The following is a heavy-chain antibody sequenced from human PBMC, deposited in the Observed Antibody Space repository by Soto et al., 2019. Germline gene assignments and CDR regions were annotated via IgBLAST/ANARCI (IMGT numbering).Heavy chain of an antibody. CDR1: GFSLSTRGMC. J-gene: IGHJ5*02. CDR3: ARIKDCSREDAVDWFDP. CDR2: IDWDDDK. V-gene: IGHV2-70*20. D-gene: IGHD2-2*01. Sequence: GSGPTLVNPTQTLTLTCTFSGFSLSTRGMCVSWVRQPPGKALEWLALIDWDDDKYYSTSLKTRLTISKDTSENQVVLTMTNMDPMDTATYYCARIKDCSREDAVDWFDPWGQGTLVTVSS.